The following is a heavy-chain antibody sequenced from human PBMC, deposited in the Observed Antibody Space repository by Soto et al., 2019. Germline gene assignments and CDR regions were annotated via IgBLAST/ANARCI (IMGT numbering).Heavy chain of an antibody. J-gene: IGHJ4*02. CDR2: ISYDGSNK. V-gene: IGHV3-30-3*01. Sequence: QVQLVESGGGVVQPGRSLRLSCAASGFTFSSYAMHWVRQAPGKGLEWVAVISYDGSNKYYADSVKGRFTISRDNSKNTLYLQMNSLSAEDTAVYYCAREPSSNGDYWGKGTLVNVSS. CDR3: AREPSSNGDY. CDR1: GFTFSSYA. D-gene: IGHD7-27*01.